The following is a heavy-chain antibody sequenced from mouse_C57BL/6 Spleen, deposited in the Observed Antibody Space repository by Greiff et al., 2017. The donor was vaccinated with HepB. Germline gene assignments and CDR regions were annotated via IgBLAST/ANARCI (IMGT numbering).Heavy chain of an antibody. Sequence: VKLQESGAELVRPGASVTLSCKASGYTFTDYEMHWVKQTPVHGLEWIGAIDPETGGTAYNQKFKGKAILTADKSSSTAYMELRSLTSEDSAVYYCTRSLGYGSRYYFDYWGQGTTLTVSS. CDR3: TRSLGYGSRYYFDY. V-gene: IGHV1-15*01. CDR2: IDPETGGT. CDR1: GYTFTDYE. D-gene: IGHD1-1*01. J-gene: IGHJ2*01.